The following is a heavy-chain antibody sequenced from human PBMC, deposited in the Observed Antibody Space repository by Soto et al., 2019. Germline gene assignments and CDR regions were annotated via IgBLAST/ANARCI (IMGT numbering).Heavy chain of an antibody. D-gene: IGHD3-3*01. V-gene: IGHV2-5*02. Sequence: QITLNESGPTVVRPTGTLTLTCRFSGFSLTTSGVGVGWIRQSPGKAPEWLALIYWDDDKRYSASLKSRLTITKDTSKNPVVLTVSDMDPTDTATYYCAHRVLRTVFGLVTTTAIYSDFWGQGTPVAVSS. J-gene: IGHJ4*02. CDR2: IYWDDDK. CDR1: GFSLTTSGVG. CDR3: AHRVLRTVFGLVTTTAIYSDF.